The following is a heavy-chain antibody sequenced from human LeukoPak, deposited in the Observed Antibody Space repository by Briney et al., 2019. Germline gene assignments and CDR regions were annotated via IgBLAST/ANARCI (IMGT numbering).Heavy chain of an antibody. CDR2: IYYSGST. CDR3: ASHQRGHLDY. Sequence: SETLSLTCTVSGGSVSSGSYYWSWIRQPPGKGLEWIGYIYYSGSTYYNPSLKSRVTISVDTSKNQFSLKLSSVTAADTAVYYCASHQRGHLDYWGQGTLVTVSS. CDR1: GGSVSSGSYY. V-gene: IGHV4-61*01. J-gene: IGHJ4*02. D-gene: IGHD3-10*01.